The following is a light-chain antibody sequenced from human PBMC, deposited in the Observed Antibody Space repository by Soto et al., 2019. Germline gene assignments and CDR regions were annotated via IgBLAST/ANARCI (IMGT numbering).Light chain of an antibody. J-gene: IGLJ7*01. V-gene: IGLV4-69*01. CDR2: LNSDGSH. CDR1: SGHSSYA. Sequence: QSVLTQSPSASASLGASVKLTCTLSSGHSSYAIAWHQQHTEKGPRYLMKLNSDGSHSKGDGIPDRFSGSSSGAERYLTISSLQSEDEADYYCQTWGTGPAVFGGGTQLTVL. CDR3: QTWGTGPAV.